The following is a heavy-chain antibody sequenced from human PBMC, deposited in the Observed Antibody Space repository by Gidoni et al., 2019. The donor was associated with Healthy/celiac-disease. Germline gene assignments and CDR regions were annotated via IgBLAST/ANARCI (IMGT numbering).Heavy chain of an antibody. V-gene: IGHV1-18*01. J-gene: IGHJ3*02. CDR3: GRVGYYDSKYAFDI. CDR1: GYTFTSYG. Sequence: QVQRVQSGAEVKKPGASVKVSGQDSGYTFTSYGISWVRQSPGQGLEWMGWISTYNGNTNDAQKLQGRVTMTTDTSTITAYMELRSLSSDAASVYCCGRVGYYDSKYAFDIWGQGTMVTVSS. CDR2: ISTYNGNT. D-gene: IGHD3-22*01.